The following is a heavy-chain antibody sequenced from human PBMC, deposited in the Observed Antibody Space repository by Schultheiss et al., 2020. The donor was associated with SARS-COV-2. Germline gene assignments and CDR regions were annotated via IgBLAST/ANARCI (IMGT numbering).Heavy chain of an antibody. CDR3: AREGRFRDATVTTVLRGLKRKNYGMDV. V-gene: IGHV6-1*01. CDR2: TYYRSKWYN. CDR1: GDSVSSNSAA. J-gene: IGHJ6*02. Sequence: SQTLSLTCAISGDSVSSNSAAWNWIRQSPSRGLEWLGRTYYRSKWYNDYAVSVKSRITINPDTSKNQFSLQLNSVTPEDTAVYYCAREGRFRDATVTTVLRGLKRKNYGMDVWGQGTTVTVSS. D-gene: IGHD4-17*01.